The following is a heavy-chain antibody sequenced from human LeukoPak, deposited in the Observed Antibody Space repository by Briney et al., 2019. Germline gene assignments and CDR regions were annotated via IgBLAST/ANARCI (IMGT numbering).Heavy chain of an antibody. Sequence: GGSLRLSCAASGFTFSPYWMNWFRQAPGKGLEWVAIIKEDGSDKYYVDSVKGRFTISRDNAKNSVYLQMNSLRVEDTAVYYCASAAGWEFGYWGQGTLVTVSS. D-gene: IGHD1-26*01. CDR2: IKEDGSDK. CDR3: ASAAGWEFGY. V-gene: IGHV3-7*01. J-gene: IGHJ4*02. CDR1: GFTFSPYW.